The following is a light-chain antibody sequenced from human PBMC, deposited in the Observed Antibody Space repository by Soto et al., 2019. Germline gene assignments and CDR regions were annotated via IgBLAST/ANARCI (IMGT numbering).Light chain of an antibody. Sequence: QSVLTQPPSASGTPGQRGTISCSGSSSNIGSHTVNWYQQLPGTAPRLLIYNTYYRPSGVPDRFSGSKSGTSASLAISGLQSEDEADYYCAAWDDSLNGVVFGGGTKLT. CDR1: SSNIGSHT. V-gene: IGLV1-44*01. CDR3: AAWDDSLNGVV. CDR2: NTY. J-gene: IGLJ2*01.